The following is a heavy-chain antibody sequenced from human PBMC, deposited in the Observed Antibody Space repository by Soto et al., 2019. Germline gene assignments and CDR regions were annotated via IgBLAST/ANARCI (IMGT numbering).Heavy chain of an antibody. CDR2: ISHDGSNV. CDR1: GFSFSSYG. J-gene: IGHJ4*02. CDR3: AQSDAGLKPDFDAPNLPGN. V-gene: IGHV3-30*18. Sequence: GGSLRLSCAASGFSFSSYGMHWVRQALGKGLEWVAVISHDGSNVYYADSVKGRFSISRDNSKRTLSLQVNRLRPEDTAIYYCAQSDAGLKPDFDAPNLPGNWGQGTLVTVSS. D-gene: IGHD3-3*01.